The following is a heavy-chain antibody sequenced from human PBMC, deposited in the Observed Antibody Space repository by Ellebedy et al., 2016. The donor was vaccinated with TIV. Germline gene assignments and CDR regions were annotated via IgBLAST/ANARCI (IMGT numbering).Heavy chain of an antibody. D-gene: IGHD3-10*01. CDR3: ARGGTKGENNWSDP. Sequence: AASVKVSCKASGYNFATPDVNWVRQATGQGLEWMGWMNPDTGKTGCAQKFQGRVTMTRNTSISTAYLELNRLTSEDTAVYYCARGGTKGENNWSDPWGQGTLVIVSS. CDR2: MNPDTGKT. J-gene: IGHJ5*02. CDR1: GYNFATPD. V-gene: IGHV1-8*02.